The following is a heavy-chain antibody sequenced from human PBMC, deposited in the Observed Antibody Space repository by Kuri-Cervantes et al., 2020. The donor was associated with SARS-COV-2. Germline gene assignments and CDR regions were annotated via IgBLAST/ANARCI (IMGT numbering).Heavy chain of an antibody. CDR2: INHSGST. CDR1: GFTFSSYS. Sequence: GSLRLSCAASGFTFSSYSMNWIRQPPGKGLEWIGEINHSGSTNYNPSLKSRVTISVDTFKNQFSLKLSSVTAADTAVYYCARRLPYYFDYWGQGTLVTVSS. D-gene: IGHD4-11*01. V-gene: IGHV4-34*01. CDR3: ARRLPYYFDY. J-gene: IGHJ4*02.